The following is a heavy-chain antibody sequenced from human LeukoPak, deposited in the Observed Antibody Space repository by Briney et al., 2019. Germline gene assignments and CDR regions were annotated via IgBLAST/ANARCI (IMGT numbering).Heavy chain of an antibody. CDR2: ISSSSSTI. CDR3: AREVLFRYYYYYMDV. D-gene: IGHD2/OR15-2a*01. J-gene: IGHJ6*03. CDR1: GFTFSSYS. Sequence: GGSLRLSCAASGFTFSSYSMNWVRQAPGKGLEWVSYISSSSSTIYYADSVKGRFTISRDNSKNTLYLQMNSLRAEDTAVYYCAREVLFRYYYYYMDVWGQGTLVTVSS. V-gene: IGHV3-48*01.